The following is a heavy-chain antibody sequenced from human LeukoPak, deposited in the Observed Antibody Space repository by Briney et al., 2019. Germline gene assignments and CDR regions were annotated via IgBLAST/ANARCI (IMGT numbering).Heavy chain of an antibody. CDR2: IYYSGNT. D-gene: IGHD3-3*01. J-gene: IGHJ5*02. CDR1: GGSVSSSTYY. V-gene: IGHV4-39*01. Sequence: SETLSLTCTVSGGSVSSSTYYWGWIRQPPGKGLEWIGNIYYSGNTYYNPSLKSRVTISVDTSKNHSSLKLNSVTAADTAVYYCARQINFWSGYNPWGQGTLVTVSS. CDR3: ARQINFWSGYNP.